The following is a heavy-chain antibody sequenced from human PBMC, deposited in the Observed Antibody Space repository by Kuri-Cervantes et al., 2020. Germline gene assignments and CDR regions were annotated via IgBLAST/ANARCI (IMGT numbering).Heavy chain of an antibody. CDR2: IRSKANSYAT. CDR3: NRPIRGYSGYASEVYKGL. V-gene: IGHV3-73*01. CDR1: GFTFSGSA. Sequence: GGSLRLSCAASGFTFSGSAMHWVRQASGKGLEWVGRIRSKANSYATAYAASVKGRFTISRDDSKNTAYLQMNSLKTEDTAVYYCNRPIRGYSGYASEVYKGLWGKGTTVTVSS. D-gene: IGHD5-12*01. J-gene: IGHJ6*03.